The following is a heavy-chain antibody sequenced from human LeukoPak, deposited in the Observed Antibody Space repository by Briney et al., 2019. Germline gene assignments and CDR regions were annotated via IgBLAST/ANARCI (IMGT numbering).Heavy chain of an antibody. Sequence: GGSLRLSCAASGFTFSSYAMSWVRQAPGKGLEWVSAISGSGGSTYYADSVKGRFTISRDNSKNTLYLQMNSLRAEDTAVYYRAKAHESKRRPPKIAAAAEYFQHWGQGTLVTVSS. D-gene: IGHD6-13*01. V-gene: IGHV3-23*01. CDR2: ISGSGGST. CDR1: GFTFSSYA. CDR3: AKAHESKRRPPKIAAAAEYFQH. J-gene: IGHJ1*01.